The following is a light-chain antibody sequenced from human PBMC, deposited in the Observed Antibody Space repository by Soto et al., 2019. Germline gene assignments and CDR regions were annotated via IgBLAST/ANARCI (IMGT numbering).Light chain of an antibody. CDR3: SSYISSSTYV. Sequence: QSVLTQPASVSGSPGQSLTICCIGTSSDIGRYNYVSWYQQYPGKAPKFMIYDVSNRPSGVSNRFSGSKSGNTAYLTISGLQAEDEADYYCSSYISSSTYVFGTGTKVTVL. CDR2: DVS. V-gene: IGLV2-14*01. J-gene: IGLJ1*01. CDR1: SSDIGRYNY.